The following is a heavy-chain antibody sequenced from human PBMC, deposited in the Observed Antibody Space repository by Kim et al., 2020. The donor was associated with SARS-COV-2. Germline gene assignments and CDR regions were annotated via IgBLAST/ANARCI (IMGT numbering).Heavy chain of an antibody. CDR3: ARDFDS. CDR2: INPHGREN. J-gene: IGHJ5*01. Sequence: GGSLRLSCVASGFTFSSYSMNWVRQAPGKGLEWVAYINPHGRENTYVVSVRGRISIYRDNDEFYLQMNILSEREAAMDVYARDFDS. V-gene: IGHV3-7*01. CDR1: GFTFSSYS.